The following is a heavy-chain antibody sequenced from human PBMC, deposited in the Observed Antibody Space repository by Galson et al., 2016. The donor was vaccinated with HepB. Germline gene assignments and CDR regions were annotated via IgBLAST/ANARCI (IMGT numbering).Heavy chain of an antibody. V-gene: IGHV3-13*01. CDR1: GFTFSRYD. CDR2: IGTAGDT. D-gene: IGHD1-14*01. J-gene: IGHJ6*02. Sequence: SLRLSCAASGFTFSRYDMHWVRHVPGKGLEWVSAIGTAGDTYYPGSVKGRFTISRENAKNSLYLQMNSLRDEDTAVYYCARDGGGTGGYYYYAMDVWGQGTTVTVSS. CDR3: ARDGGGTGGYYYYAMDV.